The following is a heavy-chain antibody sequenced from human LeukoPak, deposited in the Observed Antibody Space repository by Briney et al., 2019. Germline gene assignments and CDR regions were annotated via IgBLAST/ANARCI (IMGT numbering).Heavy chain of an antibody. V-gene: IGHV3-74*01. CDR1: GFTFSSYW. CDR2: INSDGTTT. Sequence: PGGSLRLSCAASGFTFSSYWMHWVRQAPGKGLVWVSRINSDGTTTNYADSVKGRYTISRDNAKNTVYLQMNSLRAEDTAVYYCARAHDGFDIWGQGTMVTVSS. J-gene: IGHJ3*02. CDR3: ARAHDGFDI.